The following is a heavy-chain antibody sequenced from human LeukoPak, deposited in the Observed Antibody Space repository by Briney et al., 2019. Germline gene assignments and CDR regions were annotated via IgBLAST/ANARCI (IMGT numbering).Heavy chain of an antibody. Sequence: GGSLRLSCAASGFTFSTYTMYWVRHPPGKRLEWVSIIGSSGGGIHYADSVKGRFTISRDNSKNTLYLQMNSLRAEDTAVYYCAKDRSSYCGGDCGAFDIWGQGTMVTVSS. CDR3: AKDRSSYCGGDCGAFDI. CDR1: GFTFSTYT. D-gene: IGHD2-21*02. CDR2: IGSSGGGI. V-gene: IGHV3-23*01. J-gene: IGHJ3*02.